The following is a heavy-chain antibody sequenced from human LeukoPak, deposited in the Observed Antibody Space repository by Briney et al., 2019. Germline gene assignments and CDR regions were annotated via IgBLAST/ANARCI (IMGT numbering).Heavy chain of an antibody. D-gene: IGHD3-22*01. CDR2: IYRGGDT. CDR1: GFVVSNNY. CDR3: ARGLYYDGSGYYYHDY. J-gene: IGHJ4*02. V-gene: IGHV3-53*01. Sequence: GGSLRLSCAASGFVVSNNYLTWVRQAPGKGLEWVSVIYRGGDTFYGDSVNGRFTISRDNSKNTLYLQMNSLRAEDTAVYYCARGLYYDGSGYYYHDYWGQGTLVTVSS.